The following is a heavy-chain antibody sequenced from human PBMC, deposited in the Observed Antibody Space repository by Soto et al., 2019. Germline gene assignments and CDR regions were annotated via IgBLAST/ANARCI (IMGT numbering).Heavy chain of an antibody. V-gene: IGHV1-3*01. Sequence: QVQLVQSGAEVKKPGASVKVSCKASGYTFTSYAMHWVRQAPGQRLEWMGWINAGNGNTKYSQKLQGRVTITRDTSASTAYMELSSLRSEDTAVYYCARESLRYFDWSKRSFDYWGQGTLVTVSS. CDR1: GYTFTSYA. CDR3: ARESLRYFDWSKRSFDY. J-gene: IGHJ4*02. D-gene: IGHD3-9*01. CDR2: INAGNGNT.